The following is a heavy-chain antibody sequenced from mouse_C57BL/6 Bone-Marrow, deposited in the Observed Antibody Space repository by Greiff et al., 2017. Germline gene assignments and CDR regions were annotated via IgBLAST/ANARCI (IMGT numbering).Heavy chain of an antibody. D-gene: IGHD2-5*01. CDR1: GYTFTSYW. Sequence: QVQPQQPGAELVKPGASVKMSCKASGYTFTSYWITWVKQRPGQGLEWIGDIYPGSGSTNYNEKFKSKATLTVDTSSSTAYMQLSSLTSEDSAVYYCATLYYSNYGGFAYWGQGTLVTVSA. V-gene: IGHV1-55*01. J-gene: IGHJ3*01. CDR3: ATLYYSNYGGFAY. CDR2: IYPGSGST.